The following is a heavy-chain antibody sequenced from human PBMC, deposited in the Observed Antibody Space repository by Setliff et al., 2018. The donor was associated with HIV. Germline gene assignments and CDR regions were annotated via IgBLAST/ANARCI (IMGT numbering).Heavy chain of an antibody. D-gene: IGHD2-21*01. CDR2: ISGGST. CDR3: AKLLGNGGNSDPFDL. CDR1: GFTVSSNE. V-gene: IGHV3-43*02. J-gene: IGHJ3*01. Sequence: PGGSLRFSCAASGFTVSSNEMSWVRQAPGKGLEWVSSISGGSTYYADSRKGRFTISRDNSKESLFLQMNSLTTEDTALYYCAKLLGNGGNSDPFDLWGQGTTVTVSS.